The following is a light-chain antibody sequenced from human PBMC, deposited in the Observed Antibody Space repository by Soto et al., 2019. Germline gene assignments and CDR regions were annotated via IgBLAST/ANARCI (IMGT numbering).Light chain of an antibody. Sequence: EIVLTQSPGTLSVSPGERATLSFRASQGISINLAWYQQRPGQAPRLLIYGASTRATGIPDRFSGSGSGTDFTLTITRLEPEDFAMYYCQRYDSLRTFGQGTKVDIK. CDR1: QGISIN. J-gene: IGKJ1*01. CDR3: QRYDSLRT. CDR2: GAS. V-gene: IGKV3-20*01.